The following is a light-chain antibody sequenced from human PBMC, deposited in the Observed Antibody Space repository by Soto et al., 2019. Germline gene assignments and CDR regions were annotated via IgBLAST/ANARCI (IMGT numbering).Light chain of an antibody. CDR2: GAS. Sequence: EIVLTQSPGTLSLSPGERATLSCRASQSVSSSYLVWYQQKPGQAPRLLIYGASSRGAGIPDRFSGSGSGTDFTLTISRLEPEDFAVYYCQQYTTSLPWTFGQGTKVEIK. V-gene: IGKV3-20*01. CDR1: QSVSSSY. CDR3: QQYTTSLPWT. J-gene: IGKJ1*01.